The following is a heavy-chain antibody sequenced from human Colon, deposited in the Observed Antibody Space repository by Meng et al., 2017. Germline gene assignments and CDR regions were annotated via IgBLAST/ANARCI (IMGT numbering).Heavy chain of an antibody. V-gene: IGHV4-4*02. D-gene: IGHD3-9*01. Sequence: QVKLQESGPGLVKPSGTLSLTCAVSSGSISSSNWWSWVRQPPGKGLEWIGEISQSGTTYYNPSLKSRVTITGDWSKNQFSLNLNSVTAADTALYYCVRQGMTSYSWSYWGQGTLVTVSS. J-gene: IGHJ4*02. CDR2: ISQSGTT. CDR3: VRQGMTSYSWSY. CDR1: SGSISSSNW.